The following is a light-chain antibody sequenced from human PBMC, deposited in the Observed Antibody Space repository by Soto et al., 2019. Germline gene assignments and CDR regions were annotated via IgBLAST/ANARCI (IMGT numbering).Light chain of an antibody. CDR3: SSYTSSNSLV. Sequence: QSALTQPASVSGSSGQSITISCTGTSSDIGTYIYVSWYLQHPGKAPKLLIYEVGNRPSGVSNRFSGSKSGNTASLTISGLQAEDEADYYCSSYTSSNSLVFGGGTKLTVL. CDR2: EVG. CDR1: SSDIGTYIY. V-gene: IGLV2-14*01. J-gene: IGLJ2*01.